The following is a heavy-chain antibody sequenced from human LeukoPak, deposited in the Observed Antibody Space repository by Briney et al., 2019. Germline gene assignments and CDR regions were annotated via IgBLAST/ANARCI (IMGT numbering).Heavy chain of an antibody. V-gene: IGHV3-48*02. J-gene: IGHJ4*02. CDR3: ARAAYNSSPDY. CDR1: GFPFRSDS. CDR2: ISSTSSDI. Sequence: GRSLRLSCAASGFPFRSDSVNWVRQAPGKGLEWVSYISSTSSDIYYADSVRGRFTMSRDNAKNSLYLQMNSLRDEDTAVYFCARAAYNSSPDYWGEGTLVSVSS. D-gene: IGHD6-13*01.